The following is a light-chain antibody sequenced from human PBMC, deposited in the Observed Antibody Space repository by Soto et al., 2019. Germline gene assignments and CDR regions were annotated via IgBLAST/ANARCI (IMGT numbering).Light chain of an antibody. CDR2: AAS. CDR1: QGISSW. CDR3: QQFTCPPLT. Sequence: DIQMTHSPSTLSAIVCDRVTITSRASQGISSWLAWYQQKPGKAPKLLIYAASSLQSGVPSRFSGSGSGTDFTLTISILSEEYFVIYCCQQFTCPPLTSGGGTNVDIK. V-gene: IGKV1-12*01. J-gene: IGKJ4*01.